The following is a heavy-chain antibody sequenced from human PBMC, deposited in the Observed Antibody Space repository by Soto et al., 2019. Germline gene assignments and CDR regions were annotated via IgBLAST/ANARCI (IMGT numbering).Heavy chain of an antibody. D-gene: IGHD3-9*01. V-gene: IGHV3-30*18. CDR3: AKDLLGFDWLLSGNWFDH. J-gene: IGHJ5*02. Sequence: PGGSLRLSCAASGFTFSSYGMHWVRQAPGKGLEWVAVISYDGSNKYYADSVKGRFTISRDNSKNTLYLQMNSLRAEDTAVYYCAKDLLGFDWLLSGNWFDHWGKGTLVTV. CDR1: GFTFSSYG. CDR2: ISYDGSNK.